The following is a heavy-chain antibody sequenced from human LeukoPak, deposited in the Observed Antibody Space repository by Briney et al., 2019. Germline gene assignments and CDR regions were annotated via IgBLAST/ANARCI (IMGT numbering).Heavy chain of an antibody. CDR1: GFTFSSYA. V-gene: IGHV3-30-3*01. CDR2: ISYDGSNK. CDR3: ARAIGTTVDYFDY. Sequence: GGSLRLSCAASGFTFSSYAMHWVRQAPGKGLEWVAVISYDGSNKYYADSVKGRFTISRDNSKNTLYLQMNSLRAEDTAVYYCARAIGTTVDYFDYWGQGTLVTVSS. D-gene: IGHD4-17*01. J-gene: IGHJ4*02.